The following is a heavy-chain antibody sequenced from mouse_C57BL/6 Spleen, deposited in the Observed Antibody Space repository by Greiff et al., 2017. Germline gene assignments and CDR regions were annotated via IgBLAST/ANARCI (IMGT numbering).Heavy chain of an antibody. D-gene: IGHD2-4*01. V-gene: IGHV1-4*01. CDR2: INPSSGYT. J-gene: IGHJ2*01. CDR3: ARSVIYYDYDEGLYYFDY. Sequence: VKLQESGAELARPGASVKMSCKASGYTFTSYTMHWVKQRPGQGLEWIGYINPSSGYTKYNQKFKDKATLTADKSSSTAYMQLSSLTSEDSAVYYCARSVIYYDYDEGLYYFDYWGQGTTLTVSS. CDR1: GYTFTSYT.